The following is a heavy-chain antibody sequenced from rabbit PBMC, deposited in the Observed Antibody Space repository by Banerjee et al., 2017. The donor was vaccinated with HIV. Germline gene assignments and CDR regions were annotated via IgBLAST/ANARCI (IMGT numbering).Heavy chain of an antibody. CDR2: INTSSGNN. Sequence: QEQLEESGGDLVKPEGSLTLTCTASGFSFSNKYVMCWVRQAPGKGLEWIACINTSSGNNVYANWAKGRFTISKASWTTVTLQMTSLTAADTATYFCARNLPDITTSSALWGPGTLVTVS. CDR3: ARNLPDITTSSAL. D-gene: IGHD4-1*01. J-gene: IGHJ4*01. CDR1: GFSFSNKYV. V-gene: IGHV1S45*01.